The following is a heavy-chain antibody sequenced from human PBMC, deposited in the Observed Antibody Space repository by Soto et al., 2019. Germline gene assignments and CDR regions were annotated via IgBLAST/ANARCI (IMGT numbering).Heavy chain of an antibody. CDR2: INAGNGNT. CDR1: GYTFTSYA. Sequence: ASVEVSCKASGYTFTSYAMHWVRQAPGQRLEWMGWINAGNGNTKYSQKFQGRVTITRDTSASTAYMELSSLRSEDTAVYSCASLLWFGESYYFDYWGQGTLVTIAS. D-gene: IGHD3-10*01. V-gene: IGHV1-3*01. J-gene: IGHJ4*02. CDR3: ASLLWFGESYYFDY.